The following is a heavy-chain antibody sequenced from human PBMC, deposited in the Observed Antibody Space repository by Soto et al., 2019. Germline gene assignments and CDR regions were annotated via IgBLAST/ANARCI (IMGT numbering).Heavy chain of an antibody. CDR3: ARGGDYTPRHYYYYMDV. CDR2: IYHSGST. J-gene: IGHJ6*03. V-gene: IGHV4-30-2*01. CDR1: GGSISSGGYS. D-gene: IGHD4-17*01. Sequence: PSETLSLTCAVSGGSISSGGYSWSWIRQPPGKGLEWIGYIYHSGSTYYNPSLKSRVTISVDRSKNQFSLKLSSVTAADTAVYYCARGGDYTPRHYYYYMDVWGKGTTVTVSS.